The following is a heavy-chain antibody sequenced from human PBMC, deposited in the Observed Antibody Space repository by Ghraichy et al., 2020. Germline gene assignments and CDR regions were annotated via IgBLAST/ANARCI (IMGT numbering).Heavy chain of an antibody. CDR3: LGGLYYDFWSGYYSGKYGMDV. CDR1: GFTFSSYW. CDR2: INSDGSST. J-gene: IGHJ6*02. D-gene: IGHD3-3*01. V-gene: IGHV3-74*01. Sequence: GGSLRLSCAASGFTFSSYWMHWVRQAPGKGLVWVSRINSDGSSTSYADSVKGRFTISRDNAKNTLYLQMNSLRAEDTAVYYCLGGLYYDFWSGYYSGKYGMDVWGQGTTVTVSS.